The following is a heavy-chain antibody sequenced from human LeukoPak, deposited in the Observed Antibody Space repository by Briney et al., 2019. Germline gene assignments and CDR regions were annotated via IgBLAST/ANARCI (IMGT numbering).Heavy chain of an antibody. V-gene: IGHV3-23*01. CDR2: ISGSGGST. CDR1: GSTFSSYA. J-gene: IGHJ4*02. CDR3: AKTASIVGAGWYFDY. Sequence: GGSLRLSCAASGSTFSSYAMSWVRQAPGKGLEWVSAISGSGGSTYYADSVKGRFTISRDNSKNTLYLQMNSLRAEDTAVYYCAKTASIVGAGWYFDYWGQGTLVTVSS. D-gene: IGHD1-26*01.